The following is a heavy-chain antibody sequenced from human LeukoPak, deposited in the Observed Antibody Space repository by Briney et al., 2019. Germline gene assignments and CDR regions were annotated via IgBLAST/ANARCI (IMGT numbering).Heavy chain of an antibody. CDR2: IYDSGST. Sequence: SETLSLTCTVSGGSIRSSYYYWGWIRQPPGKGLEWIGSIYDSGSTYYNPSLKSRVTISVDTSKNQFSLKLSSVTAADTAVYYCARATIVPTIFGVVDHYYFDYWGQGTLVTVSS. J-gene: IGHJ4*02. V-gene: IGHV4-39*07. CDR3: ARATIVPTIFGVVDHYYFDY. CDR1: GGSIRSSYYY. D-gene: IGHD3-3*01.